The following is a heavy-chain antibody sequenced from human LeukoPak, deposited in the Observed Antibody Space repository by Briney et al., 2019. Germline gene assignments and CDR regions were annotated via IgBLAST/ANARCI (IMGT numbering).Heavy chain of an antibody. Sequence: ASVKVSCKASGYTFTSYYMHWVRQAPGQGLEWMGIINPSGGSTSYAQKFQGRVTMTRDTSTSTVYMELSSLRSEDTAVYYYWASDYYDSSGYYYSFDYWGQGTLVTVSS. CDR3: WASDYYDSSGYYYSFDY. V-gene: IGHV1-46*01. CDR1: GYTFTSYY. CDR2: INPSGGST. J-gene: IGHJ4*02. D-gene: IGHD3-22*01.